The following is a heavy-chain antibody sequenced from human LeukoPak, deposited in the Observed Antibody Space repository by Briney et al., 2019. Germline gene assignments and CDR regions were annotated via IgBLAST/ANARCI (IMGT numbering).Heavy chain of an antibody. CDR3: ARYAVRGVIPVGSWFDP. V-gene: IGHV4-4*07. Sequence: SETLSLTCTVSGGSISSYYWSWIRQPAGKGLEWIGRIYTSGGTNYNPSLKSRVTMSVDTSKNQFSLKLSSVTAADTAVYYCARYAVRGVIPVGSWFDPWGQGTLVTVSS. CDR2: IYTSGGT. J-gene: IGHJ5*02. D-gene: IGHD3-10*01. CDR1: GGSISSYY.